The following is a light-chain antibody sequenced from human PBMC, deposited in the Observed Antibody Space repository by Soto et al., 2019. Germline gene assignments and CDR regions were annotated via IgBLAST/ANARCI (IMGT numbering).Light chain of an antibody. CDR2: DVS. CDR1: SSDVGAYNY. J-gene: IGLJ2*01. V-gene: IGLV2-8*01. Sequence: QSALTQPPSASGSPGQSVTISCTGTSSDVGAYNYVSWYQQHPGKAPKLMIYDVSKRPSGVPDRFSGSKSGNTASLTVSGLQAEDEAGYYCSSYAGRNNFVFGGGTKLTVL. CDR3: SSYAGRNNFV.